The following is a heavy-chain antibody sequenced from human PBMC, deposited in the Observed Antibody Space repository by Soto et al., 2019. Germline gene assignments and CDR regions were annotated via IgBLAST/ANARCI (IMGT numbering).Heavy chain of an antibody. D-gene: IGHD2-15*01. Sequence: QVQMVQSGAEVKKPGASVKVSCRASGYSFTSYDVNWVRQATGQGLEWMGWMNPNSGNTAFAEKFQGRVTMTRDTPISTAYMELSGLTSEDTAVYYCARYPYTSYCSVGSCSYDAFDIWGQGTVVTVSS. J-gene: IGHJ3*02. CDR3: ARYPYTSYCSVGSCSYDAFDI. V-gene: IGHV1-8*01. CDR2: MNPNSGNT. CDR1: GYSFTSYD.